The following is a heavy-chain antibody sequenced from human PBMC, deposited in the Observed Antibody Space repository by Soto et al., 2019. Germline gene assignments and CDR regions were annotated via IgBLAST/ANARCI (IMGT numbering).Heavy chain of an antibody. Sequence: EVQLVESVGGLVQPGGSLRLSCAASGFTVSSNYMSWVRQAPGKGLEWVPVIYRGGSTYYADSVKGRFTISRDNSKNTLLLQMNSLRAEDTAVYHCARYFAPYYYGSGSESLFDPWCHGTLVTVS. CDR1: GFTVSSNY. J-gene: IGHJ5*02. V-gene: IGHV3-66*01. CDR3: ARYFAPYYYGSGSESLFDP. CDR2: IYRGGST. D-gene: IGHD3-10*01.